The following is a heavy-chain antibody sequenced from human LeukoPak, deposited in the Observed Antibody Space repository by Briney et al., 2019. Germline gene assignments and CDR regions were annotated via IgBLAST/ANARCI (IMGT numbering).Heavy chain of an antibody. D-gene: IGHD3-22*01. J-gene: IGHJ4*02. V-gene: IGHV3-30*02. CDR3: AKEGGYYDSSGHGLDY. CDR1: GFTFSSYG. Sequence: GSLRLSCAASGFTFSSYGMHWVRQAPGKGLEWVAFIRYDGSNKCYADSVKGRFTISRDNSKNTLYLQMNSLRAEDTAVYYCAKEGGYYDSSGHGLDYWGQGTLVTVSS. CDR2: IRYDGSNK.